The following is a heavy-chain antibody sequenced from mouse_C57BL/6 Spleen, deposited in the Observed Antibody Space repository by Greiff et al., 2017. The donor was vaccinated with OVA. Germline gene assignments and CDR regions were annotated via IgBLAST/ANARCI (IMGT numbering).Heavy chain of an antibody. Sequence: VQLQQSGAELVRPGTSVKVSCKASGYAFTNYLIEWVKQRPGQGLEWIGVINPGSGSTNYNEKFRGKTTLTADKSTSTAYMQLSSLTSEYSAVYFCARGDDYDCLAYWGQGTLVTVSA. D-gene: IGHD2-4*01. CDR3: ARGDDYDCLAY. CDR2: INPGSGST. CDR1: GYAFTNYL. V-gene: IGHV1-54*01. J-gene: IGHJ3*01.